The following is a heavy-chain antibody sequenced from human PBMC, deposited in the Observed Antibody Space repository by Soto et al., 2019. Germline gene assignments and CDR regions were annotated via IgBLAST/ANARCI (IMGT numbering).Heavy chain of an antibody. CDR2: ISWNSGSI. D-gene: IGHD2-8*01. CDR1: GFTFDDYA. J-gene: IGHJ6*02. CDR3: AKDKGRHCTNGVCYPAYYGMDV. V-gene: IGHV3-9*01. Sequence: GGSLRLSCAAPGFTFDDYAMHWVRQAPGKGLEWVSGISWNSGSIGYADSVKGRFTISRDNAKNSLYLQMNSLRAEDTALYYCAKDKGRHCTNGVCYPAYYGMDVWGQGTTVTVSS.